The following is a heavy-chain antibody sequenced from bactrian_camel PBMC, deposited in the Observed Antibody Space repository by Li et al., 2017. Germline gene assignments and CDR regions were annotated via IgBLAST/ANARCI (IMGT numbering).Heavy chain of an antibody. CDR1: GHMFSAFS. V-gene: IGHV3S44*01. J-gene: IGHJ6*01. CDR2: IYDSDGTT. Sequence: VQLVESGGGLVQPGGSLRLSCVATGHMFSAFSMAWFRQAPGKGREKVASIYDSDGTTTYADSVKGRFIVSRDNAKSTVSLQMNSLKSEDTALYYCATGEPGAVVGTGALFGRWGQGTQVTVS. D-gene: IGHD6*01. CDR3: ATGEPGAVVGTGALFGR.